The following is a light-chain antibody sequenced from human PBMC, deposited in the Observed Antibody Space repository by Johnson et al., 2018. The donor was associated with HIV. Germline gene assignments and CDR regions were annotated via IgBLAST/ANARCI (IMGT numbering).Light chain of an antibody. Sequence: QSVLTQPPSVSAAPGQKVTISCSGSSSNIGNNYVSWYQQLPGTAPKLLIYENNKRPSGIPDRFSGSKSGTSATLGITGLQTGDEADYYCGTWDSSLSAGRGVFGTGTKATV. CDR2: ENN. V-gene: IGLV1-51*02. J-gene: IGLJ1*01. CDR3: GTWDSSLSAGRGV. CDR1: SSNIGNNY.